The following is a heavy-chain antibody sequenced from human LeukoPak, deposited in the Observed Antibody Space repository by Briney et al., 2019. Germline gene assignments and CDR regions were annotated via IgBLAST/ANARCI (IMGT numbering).Heavy chain of an antibody. Sequence: SETLSLTCAVYGGSFSGYYWSWIRQPPGKGLEWIGEINHGGSTNYNPSLKSRVTISVDTSKNQFSLKLSSVTAADTAVYYCARDPLNSSWLDYWGQGTLITVSS. J-gene: IGHJ4*02. CDR3: ARDPLNSSWLDY. CDR1: GGSFSGYY. D-gene: IGHD6-13*01. V-gene: IGHV4-34*01. CDR2: INHGGST.